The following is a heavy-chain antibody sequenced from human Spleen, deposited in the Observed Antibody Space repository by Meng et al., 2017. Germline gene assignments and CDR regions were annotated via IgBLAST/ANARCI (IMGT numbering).Heavy chain of an antibody. J-gene: IGHJ4*02. Sequence: QVQRGQSGAEVKKPGSSVKVSCKASGGTFSSDAMSWVRQAPGQGLEWMGGIIPIFGTTNYAQKFQGRVTITADESTSTAYMELSGLRSEDTALYYCARGAAAATTYYFDYWGQGSLVTVSS. V-gene: IGHV1-69*01. D-gene: IGHD1-26*01. CDR3: ARGAAAATTYYFDY. CDR1: GGTFSSDA. CDR2: IIPIFGTT.